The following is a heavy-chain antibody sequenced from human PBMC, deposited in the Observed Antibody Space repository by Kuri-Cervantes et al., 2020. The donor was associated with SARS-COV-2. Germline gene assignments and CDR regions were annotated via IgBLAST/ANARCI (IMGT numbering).Heavy chain of an antibody. V-gene: IGHV4-30-4*08. CDR2: IYYSGST. J-gene: IGHJ2*01. Sequence: SCTVSGGSISSGDYYWNWIRQPPGKGLEWIGYIYYSGSTYYNPSLKSRLTISVDTSKNQFSLKLSSVTAADTAVYHCARGVVPAATKIKKNFGYFDLWGRGTLVTVSS. CDR3: ARGVVPAATKIKKNFGYFDL. CDR1: GGSISSGDYY. D-gene: IGHD2-2*01.